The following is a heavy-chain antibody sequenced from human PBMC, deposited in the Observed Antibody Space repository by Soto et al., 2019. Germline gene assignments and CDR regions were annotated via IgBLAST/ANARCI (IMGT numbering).Heavy chain of an antibody. CDR3: ARVLAVAGNGVDY. V-gene: IGHV3-11*06. CDR2: ISSSSSYT. CDR1: GFTFSDYY. Sequence: VGSLRLSCAASGFTFSDYYMSWIRQAPGKGLEWVSYISSSSSYTNYADSVKGRFTISRDNAKNSLYLQMNSLRAEDTAVYYCARVLAVAGNGVDYWGQGTLVTVSS. D-gene: IGHD6-19*01. J-gene: IGHJ4*02.